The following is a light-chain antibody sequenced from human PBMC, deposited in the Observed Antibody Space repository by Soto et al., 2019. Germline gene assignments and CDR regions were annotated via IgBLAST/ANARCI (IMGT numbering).Light chain of an antibody. J-gene: IGKJ1*01. V-gene: IGKV3-20*01. CDR2: GAS. Sequence: PGERATLSFRASQSVGSNYYACYQQKTGEAPRLLIHGASSRATGIPDRFSGSGSGTEFIITISSMEHEDFVVYYCQQYGSSPWTFGQGTKVDIK. CDR3: QQYGSSPWT. CDR1: QSVGSNY.